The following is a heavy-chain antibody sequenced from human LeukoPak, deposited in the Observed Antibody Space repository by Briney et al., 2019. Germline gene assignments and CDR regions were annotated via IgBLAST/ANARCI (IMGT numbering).Heavy chain of an antibody. CDR2: ISYDGSNK. Sequence: GGSLRLSCAASGFTFSSYAMHWVRQAPGKGLEWVAVISYDGSNKYYADSVKGRSTISRDNSKNTLYLQMNSLRAEDTAVYYCARDPSYYGSGSYYNYWGQGTLVTVSS. CDR3: ARDPSYYGSGSYYNY. J-gene: IGHJ4*02. V-gene: IGHV3-30*04. CDR1: GFTFSSYA. D-gene: IGHD3-10*01.